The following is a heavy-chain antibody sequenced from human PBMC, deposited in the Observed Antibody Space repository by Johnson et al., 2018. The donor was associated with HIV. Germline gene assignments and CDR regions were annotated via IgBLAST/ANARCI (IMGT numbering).Heavy chain of an antibody. CDR1: GFTVSSNY. Sequence: VQLVESGGGLVQPGGSLRLSCAASGFTVSSNYMSWVRQAPGKGLEWVSFIRSKAYGGTTEYAASLKGRFTISRDNSKNTLYLQMNSLRAEDTAVYYCAKYRQQLVRSAFDIWGQGTMVTVSS. J-gene: IGHJ3*02. V-gene: IGHV3-71*02. CDR3: AKYRQQLVRSAFDI. CDR2: IRSKAYGGTT. D-gene: IGHD6-13*01.